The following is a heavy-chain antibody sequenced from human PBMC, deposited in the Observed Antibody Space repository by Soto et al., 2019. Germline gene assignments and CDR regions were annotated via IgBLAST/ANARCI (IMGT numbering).Heavy chain of an antibody. CDR3: ARDHYVDDILTGYGYYYGMDV. CDR1: GGSISSGDYY. J-gene: IGHJ6*02. V-gene: IGHV4-30-4*01. Sequence: QVQLQESGPGLVKPSQTLSLTCTVSGGSISSGDYYWSWIRQPPGKGLEWIGYIYYTGSTYYNPSLTSLVTISVDTSKTQFSLKLSSVTAADTAVYYCARDHYVDDILTGYGYYYGMDVWGQGTTVTVSS. CDR2: IYYTGST. D-gene: IGHD3-9*01.